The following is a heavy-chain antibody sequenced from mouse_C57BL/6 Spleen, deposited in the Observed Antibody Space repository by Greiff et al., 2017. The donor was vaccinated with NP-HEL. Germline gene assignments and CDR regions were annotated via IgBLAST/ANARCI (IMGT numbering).Heavy chain of an antibody. V-gene: IGHV3-6*01. CDR2: ISYDGSN. CDR3: ARGRNDYDDGDYCDY. J-gene: IGHJ2*01. Sequence: ESGPGLVKPSQSLSLTCSVTGYSITSGYYWNWIRQFPGNKLEWMGYISYDGSNNYNPSLKNRISITRDTSKNQFFLKLNSVTTEDTATYYCARGRNDYDDGDYCDYWGQGTTLTVSS. D-gene: IGHD2-4*01. CDR1: GYSITSGYY.